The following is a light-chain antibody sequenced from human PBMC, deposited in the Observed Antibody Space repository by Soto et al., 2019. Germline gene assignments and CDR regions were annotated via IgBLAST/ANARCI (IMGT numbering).Light chain of an antibody. J-gene: IGKJ4*01. CDR2: AAS. CDR3: QKYDSALLT. V-gene: IGKV1-27*01. CDR1: QDINTY. Sequence: DIRMTQSPSSLSASVGDRVTISCRASQDINTYLAWYQQQPGKVPKLLIFAASTLQSGVPSRFSGSGSGIDFTLTISSLQPEDVATYYCQKYDSALLTFGGGTKVEI.